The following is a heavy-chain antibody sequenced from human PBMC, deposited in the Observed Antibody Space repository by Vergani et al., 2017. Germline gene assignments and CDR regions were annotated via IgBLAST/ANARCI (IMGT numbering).Heavy chain of an antibody. J-gene: IGHJ4*02. Sequence: QVQLQQWGAGLLKPSETLSLTCAVYGGSFSGYYWSWIRQPPGKGLEWIGEINHSGSTNYNPSLKSRVTISVDTSKNQFSPKLSSVTAADTAVYYCARSSPTTRMYSGGYSSTFDYWGQGTLVTVSS. CDR1: GGSFSGYY. V-gene: IGHV4-34*01. D-gene: IGHD1-26*01. CDR2: INHSGST. CDR3: ARSSPTTRMYSGGYSSTFDY.